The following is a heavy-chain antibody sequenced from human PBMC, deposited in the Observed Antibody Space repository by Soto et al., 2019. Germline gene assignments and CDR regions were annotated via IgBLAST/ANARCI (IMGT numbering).Heavy chain of an antibody. D-gene: IGHD3-9*01. CDR3: ARDQLRYDILTGYTGEFDP. Sequence: ASVKVSCKASGGTFSSYAISWVRQAPGQGLEWMGGIIPIFGTANYAQKFQGRVTITADESTSTAYMELSSLRSEDTAVYYCARDQLRYDILTGYTGEFDPWGQGTLVTVSS. CDR1: GGTFSSYA. V-gene: IGHV1-69*13. CDR2: IIPIFGTA. J-gene: IGHJ5*02.